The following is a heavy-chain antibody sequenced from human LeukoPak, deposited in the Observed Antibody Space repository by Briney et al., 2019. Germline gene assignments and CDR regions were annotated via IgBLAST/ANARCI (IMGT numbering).Heavy chain of an antibody. Sequence: PGGSLRLSCAASGFTVSSNYMSWVRQAPGKGLEWVSVIYSCGSTYYADSVKGRFTISRDNAKNSLYLQMNSLRVEDTAVYYCARDGRPLDYWGQGTLVTVSS. V-gene: IGHV3-53*01. CDR1: GFTVSSNY. CDR3: ARDGRPLDY. CDR2: IYSCGST. J-gene: IGHJ4*02.